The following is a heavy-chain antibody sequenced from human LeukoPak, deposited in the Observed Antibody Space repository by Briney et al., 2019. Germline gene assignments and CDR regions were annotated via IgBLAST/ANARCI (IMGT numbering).Heavy chain of an antibody. D-gene: IGHD3-3*01. CDR1: GFTFSSYS. Sequence: PGGSLRLSCAASGFTFSSYSMNWVRQAPGKGLEWVSSISSSSSYIYYADSVKGRFTISRDNAKNSLYLQMNSLRAEDTAVYYCAREHYDFWSGYQGYFDYWGQGTLVTVSS. CDR3: AREHYDFWSGYQGYFDY. J-gene: IGHJ4*02. V-gene: IGHV3-21*01. CDR2: ISSSSSYI.